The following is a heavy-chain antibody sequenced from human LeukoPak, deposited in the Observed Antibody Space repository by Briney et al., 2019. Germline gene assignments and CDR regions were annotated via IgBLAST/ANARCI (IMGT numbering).Heavy chain of an antibody. Sequence: GESLKISCKGSGYSFTSYWIGWVRQMPGKGLEWMVIINPSDSDTRYCPSFQGQVTISADKSISTAYLQWTSLKGSDTAMYYCARHRSDSSSSPIDYWGQGTLVSVSS. CDR3: ARHRSDSSSSPIDY. CDR1: GYSFTSYW. CDR2: INPSDSDT. V-gene: IGHV5-51*01. D-gene: IGHD6-6*01. J-gene: IGHJ4*02.